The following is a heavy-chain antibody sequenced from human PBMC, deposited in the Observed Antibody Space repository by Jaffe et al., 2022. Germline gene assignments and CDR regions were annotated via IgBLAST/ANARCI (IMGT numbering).Heavy chain of an antibody. CDR1: GFTFSSSA. J-gene: IGHJ4*02. CDR3: AKDRLRVGGR. D-gene: IGHD2-15*01. V-gene: IGHV3-23*01. CDR2: ISESGGTT. Sequence: EVQLLESGGGLVQPGGSLRLSCAASGFTFSSSAMTWVRQAPGKGLEWVSSISESGGTTFYAASVQGRFTISRDNSESMLYLQMNSLRDEDTALYYCAKDRLRVGGRWGQGTLVTVSS.